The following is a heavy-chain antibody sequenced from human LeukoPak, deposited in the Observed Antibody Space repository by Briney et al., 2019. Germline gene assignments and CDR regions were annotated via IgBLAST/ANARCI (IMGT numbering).Heavy chain of an antibody. V-gene: IGHV1-24*01. J-gene: IGHJ4*02. CDR2: FDPEDGET. D-gene: IGHD2-15*01. CDR3: ATDLVVAATYPRVY. Sequence: ASVKVSCKVSGYTLPELSMHWVRQAPGKGLEWMGGFDPEDGETIYAQKFQGRVTMTEDTSTDTAYMELSSLRSEDTAVYYCATDLVVAATYPRVYWGQGTLVTVSS. CDR1: GYTLPELS.